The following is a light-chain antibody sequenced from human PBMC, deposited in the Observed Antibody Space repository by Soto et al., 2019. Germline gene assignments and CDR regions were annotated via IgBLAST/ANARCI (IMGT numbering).Light chain of an antibody. CDR2: GAS. Sequence: EIVMTQSPATLSVSPGERATLSCRASQSVSSNLAWYQQKPGQAPRLLIYGASTRAIGIPARCSGSGSGTEFTLTISSLQSEDFEVCYCQQYNNWPPYTFGQGNKLEIK. J-gene: IGKJ2*01. V-gene: IGKV3-15*01. CDR3: QQYNNWPPYT. CDR1: QSVSSN.